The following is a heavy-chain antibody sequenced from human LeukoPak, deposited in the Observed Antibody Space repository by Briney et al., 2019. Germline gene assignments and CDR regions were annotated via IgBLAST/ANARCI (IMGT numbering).Heavy chain of an antibody. CDR2: INHSGST. J-gene: IGHJ4*02. V-gene: IGHV4-34*01. CDR3: ARGRAYYYDSSGYLAY. CDR1: GGSFSGYY. Sequence: SETLSLTCAVYGGSFSGYYWSWIRQPPGKGLEWIGEINHSGSTNYNPSLKSRATISVDTSKNQFSLKLSSVTAADTAVYYCARGRAYYYDSSGYLAYRGQGTLVTVSS. D-gene: IGHD3-22*01.